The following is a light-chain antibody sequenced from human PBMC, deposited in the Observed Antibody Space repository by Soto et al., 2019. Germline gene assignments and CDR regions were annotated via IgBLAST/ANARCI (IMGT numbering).Light chain of an antibody. CDR2: AAS. J-gene: IGKJ4*01. CDR1: QSIASY. Sequence: DIQMTQSPSSLSASVGDRVTITCRASQSIASYLNWYQQKPGKAPKLPIYAASSLQSGVPSGFSGSGSGTDFTRTISSLQPEDVATYYCQEYNSGLTFGGGTKVEIK. V-gene: IGKV1-39*01. CDR3: QEYNSGLT.